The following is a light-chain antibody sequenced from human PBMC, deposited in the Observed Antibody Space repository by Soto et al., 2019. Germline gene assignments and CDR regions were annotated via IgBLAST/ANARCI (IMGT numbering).Light chain of an antibody. Sequence: EIMMTQSPATLSVTPGERATLSCRASQSVNINFAWYQQKPGQAPRLLIYGASTRATGIPARFSGSGSGTEFTLTISSLQSEDFAVYYCQQYNNWPPWTFGQGTKVDI. CDR2: GAS. CDR1: QSVNIN. J-gene: IGKJ1*01. CDR3: QQYNNWPPWT. V-gene: IGKV3-15*01.